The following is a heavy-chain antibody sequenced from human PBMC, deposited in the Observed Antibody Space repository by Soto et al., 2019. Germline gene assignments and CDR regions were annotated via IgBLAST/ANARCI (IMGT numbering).Heavy chain of an antibody. J-gene: IGHJ6*02. CDR1: GGTFSSYA. D-gene: IGHD2-2*01. CDR2: IIPIFGTE. Sequence: QVQLVQSGAEVKKPGSSVKVSCKASGGTFSSYAISWVRQAPGQGLEWMGGIIPIFGTENYAQKFQGRVTITTDESTSTADMELSSLRSADTAVYYCARAAPLDIVVVPAATAIYYGMDVWGQGTTVTVSS. V-gene: IGHV1-69*01. CDR3: ARAAPLDIVVVPAATAIYYGMDV.